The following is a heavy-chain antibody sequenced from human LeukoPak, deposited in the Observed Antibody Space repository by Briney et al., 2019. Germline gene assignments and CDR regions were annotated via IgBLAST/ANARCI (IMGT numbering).Heavy chain of an antibody. CDR3: ARGAPIVVVPAAIGPAYYYMDV. Sequence: ASVKVSCKASGGTFSSYAISWVRQAPGQGLEWMGGIIPIFGTANYAQRFQGRVTITTDESTSTAYMELSSLRSEDTAVYYCARGAPIVVVPAAIGPAYYYMDVRGKGTTVTVSS. CDR1: GGTFSSYA. J-gene: IGHJ6*03. D-gene: IGHD2-2*01. CDR2: IIPIFGTA. V-gene: IGHV1-69*05.